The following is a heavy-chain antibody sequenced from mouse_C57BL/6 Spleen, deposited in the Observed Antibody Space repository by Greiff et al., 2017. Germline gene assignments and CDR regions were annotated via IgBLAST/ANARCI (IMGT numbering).Heavy chain of an antibody. V-gene: IGHV1-7*01. Sequence: QVQLQQSGAELAKPGASVKLSCKASGYTFTSYWMHWVKQRPGQGLEWIGYINPSSGYTKYNQKFKDKATLTADKSSSTAYMQLSSLTYEASAVYYCARGGSTDDGYYGYYFDCWGQGATLTVSS. CDR1: GYTFTSYW. D-gene: IGHD2-3*01. CDR3: ARGGSTDDGYYGYYFDC. CDR2: INPSSGYT. J-gene: IGHJ2*01.